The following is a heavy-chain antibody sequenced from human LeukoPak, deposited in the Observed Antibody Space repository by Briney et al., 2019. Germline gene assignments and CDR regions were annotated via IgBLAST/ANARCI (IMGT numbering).Heavy chain of an antibody. CDR3: AKWRNGSGWYYFDY. Sequence: GSLRLSCAAAGFTCSSYSMSWVRQAPGEGLGWVSAFIGSGGNTYYADSVKGRLTISRDNSKNTMYMQMNRLRAEDTAVSYCAKWRNGSGWYYFDYWGQGTLATVSS. CDR2: FIGSGGNT. D-gene: IGHD6-19*01. J-gene: IGHJ4*02. V-gene: IGHV3-23*01. CDR1: GFTCSSYS.